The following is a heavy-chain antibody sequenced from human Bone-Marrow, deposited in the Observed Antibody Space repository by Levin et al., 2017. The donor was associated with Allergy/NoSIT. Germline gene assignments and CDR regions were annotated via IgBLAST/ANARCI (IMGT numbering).Heavy chain of an antibody. CDR1: GFTFSSFW. D-gene: IGHD3-22*01. J-gene: IGHJ4*02. V-gene: IGHV3-74*01. CDR2: IHSDGTAT. Sequence: PGGSLRLSCAASGFTFSSFWMHWVRQAPGKGLVWVSRIHSDGTATSYAEFVKGRFTISRDNAKNTLYLQMNSLRAEDTAVYYCARDLWGSSGYTADYWGQGTLVTVSS. CDR3: ARDLWGSSGYTADY.